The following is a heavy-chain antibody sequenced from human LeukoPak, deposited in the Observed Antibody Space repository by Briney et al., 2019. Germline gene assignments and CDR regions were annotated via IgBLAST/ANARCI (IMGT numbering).Heavy chain of an antibody. J-gene: IGHJ4*02. D-gene: IGHD1-26*01. V-gene: IGHV3-23*01. CDR3: AKGGKWDVTPFDY. Sequence: GGSLRLSCAASGFTFTSYSMNWVRQAPGKGLEWVSTISGGGGSTYYADSVKGRFIISRDNSKNTLYLQVNSLRAEDTAVYYCAKGGKWDVTPFDYWGQGTLVTVSS. CDR1: GFTFTSYS. CDR2: ISGGGGST.